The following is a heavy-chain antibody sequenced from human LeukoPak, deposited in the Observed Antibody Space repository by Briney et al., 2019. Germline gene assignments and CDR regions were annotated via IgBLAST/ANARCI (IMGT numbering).Heavy chain of an antibody. J-gene: IGHJ4*02. Sequence: RGESLKISCKGSGYTFPSYWIGWLRQMPGKGLEWVGIIYPGDSDTRYSPSFQGQVTISADKSISTAYLQWSSLKASDTAMHYCARLNSGNYSPADYWGQGTLVTVSS. CDR3: ARLNSGNYSPADY. CDR2: IYPGDSDT. V-gene: IGHV5-51*01. D-gene: IGHD1-26*01. CDR1: GYTFPSYW.